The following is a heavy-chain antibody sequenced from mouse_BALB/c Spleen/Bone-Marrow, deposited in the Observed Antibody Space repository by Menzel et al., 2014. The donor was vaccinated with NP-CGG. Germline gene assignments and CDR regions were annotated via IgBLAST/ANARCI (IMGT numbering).Heavy chain of an antibody. Sequence: EVQLQQSGPELVKPGASMKISCKASGYSFTGYTMNWVKQSHRKNLEWIGLINPYDGGTSYNQKFKGKATLTVDKSSSTACMEFLSLTSEDSAVYYCAREGGYDGYYPLAYWGQGTLVTVSA. J-gene: IGHJ3*01. V-gene: IGHV1-18*01. D-gene: IGHD2-3*01. CDR1: GYSFTGYT. CDR2: INPYDGGT. CDR3: AREGGYDGYYPLAY.